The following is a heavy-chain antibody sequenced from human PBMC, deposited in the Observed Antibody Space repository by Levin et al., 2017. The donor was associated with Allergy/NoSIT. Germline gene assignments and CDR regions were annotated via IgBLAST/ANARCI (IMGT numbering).Heavy chain of an antibody. J-gene: IGHJ4*02. CDR3: ARYSDSSSWYLDH. CDR2: FYYGGNT. D-gene: IGHD6-13*01. Sequence: KPSETLSLTCTVSGGSISSYYWSWIRQPPGKGLEWIGCFYYGGNTNYNPSLKSRVAMSVDTSKNQFSLKLSSVTAADTAVYYCARYSDSSSWYLDHWGQGTLVTVSS. CDR1: GGSISSYY. V-gene: IGHV4-59*01.